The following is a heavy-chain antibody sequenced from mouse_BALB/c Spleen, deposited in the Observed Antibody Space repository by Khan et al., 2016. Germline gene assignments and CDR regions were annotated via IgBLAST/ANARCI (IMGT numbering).Heavy chain of an antibody. J-gene: IGHJ3*01. CDR3: VRPFGDCFAY. Sequence: VQLQQSGPELVKPGASVKMSCKASGYTFSRYVMHWVKQKPEQGLEWIGNIDPDNDGTKYNEKFKGKATLTSDKSSNTAYMDLSSLTSEDSAVYYCVRPFGDCFAYWGQGTLVTVSA. CDR1: GYTFSRYV. V-gene: IGHV1S136*01. CDR2: IDPDNDGT.